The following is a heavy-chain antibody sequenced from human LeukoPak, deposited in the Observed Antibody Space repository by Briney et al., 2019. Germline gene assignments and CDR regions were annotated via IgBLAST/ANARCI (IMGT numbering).Heavy chain of an antibody. CDR2: IKQDGSEK. D-gene: IGHD3-10*01. Sequence: GGSLRLSCAASGFTFSSYWMSWVRQAPGKGLEWVANIKQDGSEKYYVDSVKGRFTISRDNAKNSLYLQMNSLRAEDTAVYYCARDRRLLWFGELTPRFDYWGQGTLVTVSS. V-gene: IGHV3-7*01. J-gene: IGHJ4*02. CDR1: GFTFSSYW. CDR3: ARDRRLLWFGELTPRFDY.